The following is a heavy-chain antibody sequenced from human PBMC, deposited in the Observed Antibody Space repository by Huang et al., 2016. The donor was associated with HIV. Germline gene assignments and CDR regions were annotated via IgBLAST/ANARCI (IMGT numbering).Heavy chain of an antibody. CDR1: GLPFRNDD. CDR3: ARARGYLYDSTGYYSRYYFDT. J-gene: IGHJ4*02. CDR2: MNPNGGNT. D-gene: IGHD3-22*01. V-gene: IGHV1-8*03. Sequence: QVQLVQSGAEVKKPAASVKVSCKASGLPFRNDDFNWVRQASGQGIEWMGWMNPNGGNTGYAQKFQGRVTITRNTSITTASMERRSLISEDTAVYYCARARGYLYDSTGYYSRYYFDTWGQGTLVTVSS.